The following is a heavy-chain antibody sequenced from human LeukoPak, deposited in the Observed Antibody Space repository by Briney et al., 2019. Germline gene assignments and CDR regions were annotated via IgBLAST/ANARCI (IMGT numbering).Heavy chain of an antibody. J-gene: IGHJ4*02. CDR2: INHNGAST. CDR1: GFTFTTFA. D-gene: IGHD2-21*02. CDR3: VKRAYCGGDCYPDY. Sequence: GGSLRLSCAASGFTFTTFAMSWVRHTPGKGLQWVSAINHNGASTYYADPVRGRFTISRDNSRNTLYLQLNSLRVEDTAVYYCVKRAYCGGDCYPDYWGQGTLVTVSS. V-gene: IGHV3-23*01.